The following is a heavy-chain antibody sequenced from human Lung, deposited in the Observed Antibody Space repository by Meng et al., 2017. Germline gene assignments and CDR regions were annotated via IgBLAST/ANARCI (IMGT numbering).Heavy chain of an antibody. J-gene: IGHJ4*02. V-gene: IGHV6-1*01. Sequence: QVHLQQSGPGLVKPSQPPPPTCAISGDSVSSNSAAWNWIRQSPSRGLEWLGRTYYRSKWYNGYAVSVRSRITINPDTSKNQFSLQLNSVTPEDTAVYYCARSQQWLDSWGQGTLVTVSS. CDR2: TYYRSKWYN. CDR1: GDSVSSNSAA. D-gene: IGHD6-19*01. CDR3: ARSQQWLDS.